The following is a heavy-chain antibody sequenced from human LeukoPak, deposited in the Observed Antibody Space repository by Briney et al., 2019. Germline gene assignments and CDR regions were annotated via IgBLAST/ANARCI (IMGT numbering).Heavy chain of an antibody. Sequence: ASVKVSCKASGYRFINYGISWVRQAPGQGLEWRGWISVYNANTNYAQKLQGRVTMTTDTSTSTAYMELRSLRSVDTAVYYCARDHWQTPSYFDYWGQGTLVTVSS. CDR2: ISVYNANT. V-gene: IGHV1-18*01. CDR3: ARDHWQTPSYFDY. J-gene: IGHJ4*02. CDR1: GYRFINYG. D-gene: IGHD1-1*01.